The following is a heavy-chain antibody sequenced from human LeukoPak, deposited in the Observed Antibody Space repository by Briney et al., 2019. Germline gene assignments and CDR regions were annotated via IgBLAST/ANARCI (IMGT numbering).Heavy chain of an antibody. CDR2: ITSYNGNT. Sequence: ASVKVSCKASGYTFSSYGISWVRQTPGQGLEWMGWITSYNGNTKYAQQLQGRVTMTTDTSTGTAYMELRSLRSDDTAVYYCARAGAAAGTPFDYWGQGTLVTVSS. CDR3: ARAGAAAGTPFDY. V-gene: IGHV1-18*01. D-gene: IGHD6-13*01. CDR1: GYTFSSYG. J-gene: IGHJ4*02.